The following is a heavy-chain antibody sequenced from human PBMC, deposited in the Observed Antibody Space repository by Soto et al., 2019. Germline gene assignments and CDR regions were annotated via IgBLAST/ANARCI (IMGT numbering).Heavy chain of an antibody. CDR3: AREVDIVASFYYYGMDV. Sequence: EVQLVESGGGLVQPGGSLILSCAAAGFIFSDYDMNWVRQAPGKGLEWVSYISSSGSTIDYADSVKGRFTISRDNTKNSLSLQMNSLRAEDTAVYYCAREVDIVASFYYYGMDVWGQGNTVTVS. V-gene: IGHV3-48*03. D-gene: IGHD5-12*01. J-gene: IGHJ6*02. CDR1: GFIFSDYD. CDR2: ISSSGSTI.